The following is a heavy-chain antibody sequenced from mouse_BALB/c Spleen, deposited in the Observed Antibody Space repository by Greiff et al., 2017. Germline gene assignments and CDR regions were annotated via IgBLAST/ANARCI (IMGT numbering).Heavy chain of an antibody. V-gene: IGHV1S137*01. CDR2: ISTYYGDA. CDR1: GYTFTDYA. CDR3: ARGYDRYYFDY. J-gene: IGHJ2*01. D-gene: IGHD2-14*01. Sequence: QVQLQQSGAELVRPGVSVKISCKGSGYTFTDYAMHWVKQSHAKSLEWIGVISTYYGDASYNQKFKGKATMTVDKSSSTAYMELARLTSEDSAIYYCARGYDRYYFDYWGQGTTLTVSS.